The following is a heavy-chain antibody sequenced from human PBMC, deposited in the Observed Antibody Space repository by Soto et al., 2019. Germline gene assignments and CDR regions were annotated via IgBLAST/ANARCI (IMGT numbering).Heavy chain of an antibody. CDR2: ISGSGGST. CDR3: ARPAMEQWLVHCWFDP. J-gene: IGHJ5*02. CDR1: GFTFSSYA. Sequence: GGSLRLSCAASGFTFSSYAMSWVHQAPGKGLEWVSAISGSGGSTYYADSVKGRFTISRDNSKNTLYLQMNSLRAEDTAVYYCARPAMEQWLVHCWFDPWGQGTLVTVSS. D-gene: IGHD6-19*01. V-gene: IGHV3-23*01.